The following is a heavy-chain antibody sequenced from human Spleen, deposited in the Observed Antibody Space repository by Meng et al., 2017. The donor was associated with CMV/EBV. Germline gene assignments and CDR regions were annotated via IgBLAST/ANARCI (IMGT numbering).Heavy chain of an antibody. CDR3: ARDKGTNWFDP. CDR2: ISSSSNYI. V-gene: IGHV3-21*01. CDR1: GFTFSTYS. J-gene: IGHJ5*02. Sequence: GESLKISCAASGFTFSTYSMNWVRQAPGKGLEWVSSISSSSNYIHYADSVKGRFTISRDNAKNSLYLQMNSLRAEDMAVYYCARDKGTNWFDPWGQGTLVTVSS.